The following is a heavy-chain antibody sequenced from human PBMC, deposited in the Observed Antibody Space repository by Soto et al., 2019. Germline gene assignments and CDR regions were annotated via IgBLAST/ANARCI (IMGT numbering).Heavy chain of an antibody. CDR1: GFTFSTYG. J-gene: IGHJ6*02. CDR2: ISYDGSNK. CDR3: AKDEVRTPSLYAMDV. Sequence: QVQLMESGGGVVQPGRSLGLSCAASGFTFSTYGMHWVRQAPGKGLEWVALISYDGSNKNSADSVKGRFTISRDNSKNTLYLQMNSLRVEDTAVYYCAKDEVRTPSLYAMDVWGQGTTVTVSS. V-gene: IGHV3-30*18. D-gene: IGHD3-10*01.